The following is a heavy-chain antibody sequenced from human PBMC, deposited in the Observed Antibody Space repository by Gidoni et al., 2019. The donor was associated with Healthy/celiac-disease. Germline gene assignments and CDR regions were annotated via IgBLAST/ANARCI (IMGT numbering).Heavy chain of an antibody. V-gene: IGHV4-4*07. CDR3: ARDYYDSSGYYFFDY. CDR1: GGPISSYY. D-gene: IGHD3-22*01. J-gene: IGHJ4*02. Sequence: QVQLQESGPGLVKPSETLSLTCTVSGGPISSYYWSWIRQPAGKGLEWLGRIYPSGSTNYTPSLNGRVPMSVDTSKNQFSLKLSSVTAADTAVYYCARDYYDSSGYYFFDYWGQGTLVTVSS. CDR2: IYPSGST.